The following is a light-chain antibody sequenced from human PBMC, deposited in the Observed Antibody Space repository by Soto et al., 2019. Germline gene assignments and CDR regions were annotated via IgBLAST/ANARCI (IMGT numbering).Light chain of an antibody. CDR3: QQYGSSPWT. CDR1: QSVSSTF. V-gene: IGKV3-20*01. CDR2: GAS. Sequence: EIVLRRSPATLSLSPGEGATLSFMASQSVSSTFLAWYQHKPGRPPRLLIYGASSRATDIPDRFSGGGSGTDFTLTIIRLEPEDFAVYYCQQYGSSPWTFGQGTKVDIK. J-gene: IGKJ1*01.